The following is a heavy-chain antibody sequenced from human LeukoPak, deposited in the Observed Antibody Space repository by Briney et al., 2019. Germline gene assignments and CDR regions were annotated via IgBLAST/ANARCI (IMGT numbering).Heavy chain of an antibody. CDR1: GFTFSSYS. J-gene: IGHJ4*02. V-gene: IGHV3-21*01. Sequence: GGSLRLSCAASGFTFSSYSMNWVRQAPGEGLEWVSSISSSNTYTYYADSMKGRFTTSRDNAKNSLYLQMNSLRAEDTAMYYCARGSGDLYYYDSSGATGDYWGQGTLVTVSS. CDR3: ARGSGDLYYYDSSGATGDY. D-gene: IGHD3-22*01. CDR2: ISSSNTYT.